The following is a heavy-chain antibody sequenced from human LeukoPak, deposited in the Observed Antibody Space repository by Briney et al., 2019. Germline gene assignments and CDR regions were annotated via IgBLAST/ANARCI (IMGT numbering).Heavy chain of an antibody. CDR3: ASSYYDSSGYYPYYYYYYMDV. CDR1: GFTFSSNY. V-gene: IGHV3-53*01. CDR2: IYSGGGT. D-gene: IGHD3-22*01. Sequence: GGSLRLSCAASGFTFSSNYMSWVRQAPGKGLEWVSVIYSGGGTSYADSWKGRFTTSRDNSKNTLYLQMNSLRAEDTAVYYCASSYYDSSGYYPYYYYYYMDVWGKGTTVTVSS. J-gene: IGHJ6*03.